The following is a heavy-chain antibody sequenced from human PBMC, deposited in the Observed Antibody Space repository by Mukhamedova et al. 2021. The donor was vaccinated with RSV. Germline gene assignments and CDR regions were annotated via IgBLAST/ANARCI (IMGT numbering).Heavy chain of an antibody. J-gene: IGHJ2*01. D-gene: IGHD6-25*01. CDR1: TLSSYA. CDR3: ARTAATDWFFDL. V-gene: IGHV3-33*01. Sequence: TLSSYAVHWVRQAPGKGLEWVAVVWYDGSKEYYTESVKGRFTVSRDTSKNTLYLLMTSPNAKDTAVYYCARTAATDWFFDLWGRGT. CDR2: VWYDGSKE.